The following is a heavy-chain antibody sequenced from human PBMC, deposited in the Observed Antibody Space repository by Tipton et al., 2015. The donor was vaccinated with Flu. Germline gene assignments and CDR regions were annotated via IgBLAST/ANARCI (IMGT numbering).Heavy chain of an antibody. Sequence: VQLVQSGAEVKKPGESLKISCKGSGYRFTSNWIGWVRQMPVKGLEWMGIIYPGESDTMYSPSFQGQVTISVDKSINTAYLQWDRLKASDSAMYYCTSEGSLWGQGTLVTVSS. J-gene: IGHJ4*02. CDR1: GYRFTSNW. V-gene: IGHV5-51*03. CDR3: TSEGSL. CDR2: IYPGESDT.